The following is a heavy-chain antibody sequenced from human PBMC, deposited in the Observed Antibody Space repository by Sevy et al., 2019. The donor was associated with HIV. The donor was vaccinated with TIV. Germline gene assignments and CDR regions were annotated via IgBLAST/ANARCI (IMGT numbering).Heavy chain of an antibody. CDR1: GFTFSSYD. CDR2: IETAGNT. V-gene: IGHV3-13*01. CDR3: ARVLRNSSGWFHFDY. D-gene: IGHD6-19*01. J-gene: IGHJ4*02. Sequence: GGSLRLSCATSGFTFSSYDMHWVRQPTGKGLEWVSAIETAGNTHYSDSVKGRFTVSRENAKNSLVLQMNSLTDVASADYFCARVLRNSSGWFHFDYWGQGALVTVSS.